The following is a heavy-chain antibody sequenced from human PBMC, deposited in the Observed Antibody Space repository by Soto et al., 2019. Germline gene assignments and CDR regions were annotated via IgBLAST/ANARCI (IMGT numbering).Heavy chain of an antibody. J-gene: IGHJ4*02. CDR2: IPNSGDST. V-gene: IGHV3-23*01. D-gene: IGHD6-19*01. Sequence: EVQLLESGGGLVQPGGSLRLSCAASGFTFSTYAMSWVRQAPGQGLEYVSTIPNSGDSTYYADSVKGRFTISRDNSKDTRFLQRKSRSVDDTAVYYWAKAPRPTRAGAVKNYFEYWGQGTLVTVSS. CDR1: GFTFSTYA. CDR3: AKAPRPTRAGAVKNYFEY.